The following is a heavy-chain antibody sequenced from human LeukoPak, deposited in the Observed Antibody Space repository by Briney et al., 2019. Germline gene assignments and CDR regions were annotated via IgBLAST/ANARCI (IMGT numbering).Heavy chain of an antibody. V-gene: IGHV3-23*01. J-gene: IGHJ6*03. Sequence: PGGSLRLSCAASGFTFSSYAMSWVRQASGNGLEWVSGISGNGGSTYNADSVKGRFTISRDNSKNTLYLQMNSLRAEDTAVYYCARAPVYAIPNYYYYMDVWGKGTTVTVSS. D-gene: IGHD2-8*01. CDR2: ISGNGGST. CDR3: ARAPVYAIPNYYYYMDV. CDR1: GFTFSSYA.